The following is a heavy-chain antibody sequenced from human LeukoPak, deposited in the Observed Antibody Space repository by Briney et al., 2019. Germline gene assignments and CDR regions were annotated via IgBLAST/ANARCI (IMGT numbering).Heavy chain of an antibody. CDR3: ARVISLTMVRGPGAFDI. D-gene: IGHD3-10*01. J-gene: IGHJ3*02. CDR1: GGSFSGYF. CDR2: INHSGST. V-gene: IGHV4-34*01. Sequence: PSETLSLTCAVYGGSFSGYFWSWIRQSPGKGLEWIGEINHSGSTNYNPSLKSRVTISVDTSRSQLSLKLSSVTAADTAVYYCARVISLTMVRGPGAFDIWGQGTMVTVSS.